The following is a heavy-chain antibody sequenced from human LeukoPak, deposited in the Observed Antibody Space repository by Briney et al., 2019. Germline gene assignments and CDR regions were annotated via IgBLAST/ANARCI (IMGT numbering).Heavy chain of an antibody. J-gene: IGHJ4*02. CDR2: ISAYDGNT. CDR1: GYTFTTYG. V-gene: IGHV1-18*01. CDR3: ARAYYDILTGYYKWDFDY. D-gene: IGHD3-9*01. Sequence: ASVKVSCKASGYTFTTYGISWVRQAPGQGLEWMGWISAYDGNTNYAQILQGRVTMTTDTSTSTAYMELRSLRSDDTAGYFCARAYYDILTGYYKWDFDYWGQGTLVTVSS.